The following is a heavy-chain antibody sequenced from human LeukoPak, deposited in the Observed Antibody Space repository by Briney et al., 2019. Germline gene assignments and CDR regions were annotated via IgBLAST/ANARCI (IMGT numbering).Heavy chain of an antibody. CDR3: AREVCYDILTGYYNVYWFDP. CDR1: GDSISSSNW. D-gene: IGHD3-9*01. J-gene: IGHJ5*02. CDR2: IYHSGST. V-gene: IGHV4-4*02. Sequence: SETLSLTCAVSGDSISSSNWWSWVRRPPGKGLEWIGEIYHSGSTNYNPSLKSRVTISVDKSKNQFSLKLSSVTAADTAVYYCAREVCYDILTGYYNVYWFDPWGQGTLVTVSS.